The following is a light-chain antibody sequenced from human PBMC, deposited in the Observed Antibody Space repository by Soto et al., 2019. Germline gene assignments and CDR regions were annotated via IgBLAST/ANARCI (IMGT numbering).Light chain of an antibody. CDR3: SSYTTSNTRQIV. CDR2: DVT. V-gene: IGLV2-14*03. Sequence: QSALTQPASVSGSPGQSITISCTGTSSDVGGYNYVSWYQHHPGKAPKLIIYDVTSRPSGVSIRFSGSKSDNTASLTISGIQPEDEAEYHCSSYTTSNTRQIVFGTGTKVTVL. CDR1: SSDVGGYNY. J-gene: IGLJ1*01.